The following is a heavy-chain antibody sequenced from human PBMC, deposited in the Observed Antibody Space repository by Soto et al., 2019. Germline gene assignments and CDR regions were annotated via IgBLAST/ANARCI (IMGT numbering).Heavy chain of an antibody. CDR2: IYHSGST. CDR1: GGSISSGGYS. D-gene: IGHD3-3*01. J-gene: IGHJ4*02. Sequence: QLQLQESGSGLVKPSQTLSLTCAVSGGSISSGGYSWSWIRQPPGKGLEWIGYIYHSGSTYYNPSLKSRVTISADRSKNQFSLKLSSVTAADTAVYYCARGVLFNYDFWSGYSFDYWGQGTLVTVSS. CDR3: ARGVLFNYDFWSGYSFDY. V-gene: IGHV4-30-2*01.